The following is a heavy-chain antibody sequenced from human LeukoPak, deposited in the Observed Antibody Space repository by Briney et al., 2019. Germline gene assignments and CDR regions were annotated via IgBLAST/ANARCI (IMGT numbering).Heavy chain of an antibody. J-gene: IGHJ4*02. CDR1: GFTVSSNH. Sequence: GGSLRLSCAASGFTVSSNHMSWVRQAPGKGLEWVSVIYSGGSADYADSVKGRFTISRDNSKTTLYLQMNSLRAEDTAVYHCAKGPAGYNWGQGTLVTVSS. CDR3: AKGPAGYN. V-gene: IGHV3-53*01. D-gene: IGHD1-1*01. CDR2: IYSGGSA.